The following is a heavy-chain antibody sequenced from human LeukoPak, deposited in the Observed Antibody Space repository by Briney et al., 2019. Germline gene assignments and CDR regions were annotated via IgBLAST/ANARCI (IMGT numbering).Heavy chain of an antibody. D-gene: IGHD1-26*01. CDR2: INPSGGST. J-gene: IGHJ4*02. V-gene: IGHV1-46*01. Sequence: GASVKVSCKASGYTFTSYYMHWVRQAPGQGLEWMGIINPSGGSTSYAQKFQGRVTMTRDTSTSTVYMELSSLRSEDTAVYYCVTGELLPLHFDYWGQGTLVTVSS. CDR3: VTGELLPLHFDY. CDR1: GYTFTSYY.